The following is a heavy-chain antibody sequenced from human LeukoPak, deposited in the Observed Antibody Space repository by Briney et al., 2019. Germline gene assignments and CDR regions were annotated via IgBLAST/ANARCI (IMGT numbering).Heavy chain of an antibody. CDR1: GYSISSGYY. Sequence: SETLSLTRAVSGYSISSGYYWGWIRQPPGKGLEWIGSIHHSGSTYYNPSLKSRVTISVDTSKNQFSLKLSSVTAADTAVYYCARESQSRVFGVVITVDWGQGTLVTVSS. V-gene: IGHV4-38-2*02. D-gene: IGHD3-3*01. CDR2: IHHSGST. J-gene: IGHJ4*02. CDR3: ARESQSRVFGVVITVD.